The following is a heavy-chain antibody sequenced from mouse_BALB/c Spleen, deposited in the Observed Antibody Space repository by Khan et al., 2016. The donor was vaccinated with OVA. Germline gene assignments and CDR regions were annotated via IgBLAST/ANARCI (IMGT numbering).Heavy chain of an antibody. CDR1: GFSLTTYG. Sequence: QVQLKESGPGLVAPSQSLSITCTVSGFSLTTYGVSWVRQPPGKGLEWLGVIWGDGSTNYHSALISRLTISKDNSKSQGFLKLNSLQTDDTGTYYRAQQNQGTLYAMDYRGQGTSVTVSS. J-gene: IGHJ4*01. CDR2: IWGDGST. D-gene: IGHD2-14*01. CDR3: AQQNQGTLYAMDY. V-gene: IGHV2-3*01.